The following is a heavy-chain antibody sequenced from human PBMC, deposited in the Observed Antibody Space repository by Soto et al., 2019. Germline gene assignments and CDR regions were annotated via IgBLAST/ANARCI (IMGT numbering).Heavy chain of an antibody. CDR1: AFTVSTYG. V-gene: IGHV3-30*03. D-gene: IGHD2-8*02. CDR3: TGEVASGN. CDR2: ISRDGGTK. J-gene: IGHJ4*02. Sequence: QVQLVESGGGVVQPGRSLRLSCAVSAFTVSTYGMHWVRQAPGKGLEWVAVISRDGGTKYYADSEKGRFTISRDNSRNTLFLEMNSLRGDDMAVYYCTGEVASGNWGQGTLVTVSS.